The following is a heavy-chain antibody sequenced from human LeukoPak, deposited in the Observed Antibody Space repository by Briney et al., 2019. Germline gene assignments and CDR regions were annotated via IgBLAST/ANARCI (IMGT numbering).Heavy chain of an antibody. D-gene: IGHD1-1*01. CDR3: ARGDRLQRRHYFDY. Sequence: SETLSLTCTVSGGSISSSKYYWSWIRQPPGKGLEWIGYIYYSGSTNYNPSLKSRVTISVDTSKNQFSLKLSSVTAADTAVYYCARGDRLQRRHYFDYWGQGTLVTVSS. J-gene: IGHJ4*02. CDR1: GGSISSSKYY. V-gene: IGHV4-61*05. CDR2: IYYSGST.